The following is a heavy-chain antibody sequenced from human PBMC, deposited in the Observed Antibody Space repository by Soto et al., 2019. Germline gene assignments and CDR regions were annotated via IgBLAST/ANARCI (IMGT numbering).Heavy chain of an antibody. Sequence: PGGSLRLSFAVSGLTFSDYYFDWVRQSPGKGLGWVGRSKNKANGYTMEYAASVKGRFTISRDDSKNSVFLQMSSLRTEDTAVYYCVIVGRTSWGHGTTVTVPS. D-gene: IGHD3-3*01. CDR2: SKNKANGYTM. V-gene: IGHV3-72*01. J-gene: IGHJ3*01. CDR3: VIVGRTS. CDR1: GLTFSDYY.